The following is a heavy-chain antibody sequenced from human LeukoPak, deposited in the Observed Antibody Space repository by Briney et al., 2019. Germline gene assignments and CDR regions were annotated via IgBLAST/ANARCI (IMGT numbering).Heavy chain of an antibody. V-gene: IGHV4-39*02. J-gene: IGHJ4*02. Sequence: PSETLSLTCTVSSGSIRSSSYYWGWIRQPPGKGLEWIGSIYYSGNTYYNLSLKSRVTVSVDTSKNQFSLKLSSVTAADTAVYYCARERKRTDFDYWGQGTLVTVSS. CDR1: SGSIRSSSYY. CDR2: IYYSGNT. D-gene: IGHD3/OR15-3a*01. CDR3: ARERKRTDFDY.